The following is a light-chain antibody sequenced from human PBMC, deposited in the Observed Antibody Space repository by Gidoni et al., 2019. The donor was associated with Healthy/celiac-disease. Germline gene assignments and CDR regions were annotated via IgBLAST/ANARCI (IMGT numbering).Light chain of an antibody. CDR3: QQDYNLPA. CDR2: GAS. Sequence: EIVMTQSPATLSLSPGERATLSCRPSQSVSSSYLSWYQQKPGQAPRLLIYGASTRATGIPARFSGSGSGTDFTLTISSLQPEDFAVYYCQQDYNLPAFGQGTKVEIK. V-gene: IGKV3D-7*01. J-gene: IGKJ1*01. CDR1: QSVSSSY.